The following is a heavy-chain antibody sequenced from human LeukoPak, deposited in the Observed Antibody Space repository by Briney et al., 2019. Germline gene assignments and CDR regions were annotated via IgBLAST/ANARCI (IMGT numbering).Heavy chain of an antibody. CDR2: INPNNGDT. CDR3: AREYYSSSRRTGLMDV. V-gene: IGHV1-2*02. J-gene: IGHJ6*02. D-gene: IGHD6-13*01. Sequence: ASVKVSCEASGYTFTGQFMHWLRQAPGQGLEWMGWINPNNGDTNYAQKFQGRVTMTRDTSISTVDMELSSLRSDDTAVYYCAREYYSSSRRTGLMDVWGQGTTVTVSS. CDR1: GYTFTGQF.